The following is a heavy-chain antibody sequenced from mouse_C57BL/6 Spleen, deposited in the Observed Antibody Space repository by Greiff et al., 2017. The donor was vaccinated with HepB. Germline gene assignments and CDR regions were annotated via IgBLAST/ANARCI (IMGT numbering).Heavy chain of an antibody. D-gene: IGHD2-4*01. CDR2: IDPETGGT. CDR1: GYTFTDYE. CDR3: TRYDYDVNYYAMDY. Sequence: VKLQESGAELVRPGASVTLSCKASGYTFTDYEMHWVKQTPVHGLEWIGAIDPETGGTAYNQKFKGKAILTADKSSSTAYMELRSLTSEDSAVYYCTRYDYDVNYYAMDYWGQGTSVTVSS. J-gene: IGHJ4*01. V-gene: IGHV1-15*01.